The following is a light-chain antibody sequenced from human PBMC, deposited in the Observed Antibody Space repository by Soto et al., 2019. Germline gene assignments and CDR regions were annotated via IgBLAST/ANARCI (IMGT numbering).Light chain of an antibody. V-gene: IGKV1-5*03. CDR2: EAS. Sequence: DIQMTQSPSTLSASVGDRVTITCRASQSISSWLAWYQQKPGKAPKLLIYEASSLDSGVPSRFSGSGSGTAFTLTISSLQPDDFATYCCQQYNSYSWTFGQGTKVEIK. CDR1: QSISSW. CDR3: QQYNSYSWT. J-gene: IGKJ1*01.